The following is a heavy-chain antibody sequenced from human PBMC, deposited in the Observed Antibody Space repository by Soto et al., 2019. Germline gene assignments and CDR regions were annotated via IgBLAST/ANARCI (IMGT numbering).Heavy chain of an antibody. CDR1: GFDFNSYS. CDR2: INSGSTSV. J-gene: IGHJ4*02. D-gene: IGHD1-26*01. Sequence: EVQLVESGGGLVQPGGSLRLSCVASGFDFNSYSMNWVRQAPGKGLEWISYINSGSTSVFYADSVKGRFTISRDNAKNSLYLQMHSLRAEDTAVYYCTSSASPDAYWGQGTLVTVSS. V-gene: IGHV3-48*01. CDR3: TSSASPDAY.